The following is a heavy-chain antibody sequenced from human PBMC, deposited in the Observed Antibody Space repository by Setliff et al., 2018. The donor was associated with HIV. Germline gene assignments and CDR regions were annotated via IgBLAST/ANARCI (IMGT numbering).Heavy chain of an antibody. D-gene: IGHD3-16*02. CDR2: INSYGGSS. V-gene: IGHV3-74*01. CDR3: VRQVSDAFDV. CDR1: GFTFSSYW. J-gene: IGHJ3*01. Sequence: PGGSLRLSCVASGFTFSSYWMHWVRQVPGKGLVWVSRINSYGGSSTYADSVKGRLSISRDNTKNTLYLQMNSLRAEDTAVYHCVRQVSDAFDVWGQGTMVTVS.